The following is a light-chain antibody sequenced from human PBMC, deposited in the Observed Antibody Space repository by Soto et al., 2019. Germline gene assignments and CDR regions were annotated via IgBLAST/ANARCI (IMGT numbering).Light chain of an antibody. CDR2: AAS. V-gene: IGKV1-27*01. CDR3: QKYNTDPRT. CDR1: QGISHF. J-gene: IGKJ1*01. Sequence: DIQMTQSPSSLSASVGDRVTITCRASQGISHFLAWYQQKPGKVPKLLIYAASILQSGVPPRFSGSGSGTDFTLTISSLQPEDVATYYCQKYNTDPRTFGQGTKVEI.